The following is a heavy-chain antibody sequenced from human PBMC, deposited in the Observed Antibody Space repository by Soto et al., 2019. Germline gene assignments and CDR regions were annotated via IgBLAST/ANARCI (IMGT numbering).Heavy chain of an antibody. CDR2: IKSKPDGGTT. V-gene: IGHV3-15*07. CDR1: GFTFSNAW. D-gene: IGHD1-26*01. CDR3: TTEILVGATTDY. Sequence: GGSLRLSCAASGFTFSNAWMNWVRQAPGKGLEWVGRIKSKPDGGTTDYAAPVKGRFTISRDDSKNTLYLQMNSLKTEDTAVYYCTTEILVGATTDYWGQGTLVTVSS. J-gene: IGHJ4*02.